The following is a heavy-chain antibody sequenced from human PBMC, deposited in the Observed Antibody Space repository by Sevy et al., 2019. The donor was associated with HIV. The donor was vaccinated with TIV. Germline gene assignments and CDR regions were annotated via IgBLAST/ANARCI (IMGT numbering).Heavy chain of an antibody. CDR2: IYYSGRA. J-gene: IGHJ4*02. Sequence: SETLSLTCAVSGGSVSSGRYYWSWIRQSPGKGLEWIGYIYYSGRANQNPSLKSRVTISLDTSKNQVSLRLRSVTAADTAVYYCASRGYYGLGSYHSWGQGTLVTVSS. CDR1: GGSVSSGRYY. CDR3: ASRGYYGLGSYHS. V-gene: IGHV4-61*01. D-gene: IGHD3-10*01.